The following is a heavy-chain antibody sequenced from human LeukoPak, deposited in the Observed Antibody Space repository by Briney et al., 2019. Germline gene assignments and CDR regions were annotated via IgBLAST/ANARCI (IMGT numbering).Heavy chain of an antibody. V-gene: IGHV4-34*01. CDR2: TNHSGST. J-gene: IGHJ5*02. CDR1: GGSFSGYC. CDR3: ARGYYGSGSYHWFDP. Sequence: SKTLSLTCAVYGGSFSGYCWSWIRQPPGKGLEWIGETNHSGSTNYNPSLKSRVTISVDTSKNQFSLKLSSVTAADTAVYYCARGYYGSGSYHWFDPWGQGTLVTVSS. D-gene: IGHD3-10*01.